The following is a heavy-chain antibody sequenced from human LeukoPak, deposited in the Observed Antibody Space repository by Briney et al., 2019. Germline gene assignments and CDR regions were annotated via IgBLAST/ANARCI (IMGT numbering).Heavy chain of an antibody. V-gene: IGHV3-23*01. D-gene: IGHD1-14*01. CDR3: AKRAGTYSTEDDY. CDR2: ISGSGGST. CDR1: GYTFSSYA. J-gene: IGHJ4*02. Sequence: GASVKVSCKASGYTFSSYAMSWVRQAPGKGLEWVSAISGSGGSTYYADSVKGRFTISRDNSKNTLYLQMNSLRAEDTAVYYCAKRAGTYSTEDDYWGQGTLVTVSS.